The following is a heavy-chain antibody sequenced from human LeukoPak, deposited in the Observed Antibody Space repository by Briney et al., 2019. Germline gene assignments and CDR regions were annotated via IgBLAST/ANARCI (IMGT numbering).Heavy chain of an antibody. CDR2: IYYSGST. Sequence: SETLSLTCTVSGGSISSYYWSWIRQPPGKGLEWIGYIYYSGSTNYNPSLKSRVTISVDTSKTQFSLKLSSVTAADSAAYYCARPSGWLGSGVWFDPGGEGTLPTVSS. CDR1: GGSISSYY. V-gene: IGHV4-59*01. D-gene: IGHD6-19*01. J-gene: IGHJ5*02. CDR3: ARPSGWLGSGVWFDP.